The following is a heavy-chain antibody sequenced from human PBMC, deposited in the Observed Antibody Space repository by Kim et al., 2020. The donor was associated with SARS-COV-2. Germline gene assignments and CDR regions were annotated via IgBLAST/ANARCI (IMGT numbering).Heavy chain of an antibody. Sequence: SETLSLTCAVYGGSFSGYYWSWIRQPPGKGLEWIGEINHSGSTNYNPSLKSRVTISVDTSKNQFSLKLSSVTAADTAVYYCARRGHVVVTKYWYFDLWGRGTLVTVSS. CDR2: INHSGST. CDR3: ARRGHVVVTKYWYFDL. CDR1: GGSFSGYY. D-gene: IGHD2-21*02. V-gene: IGHV4-34*01. J-gene: IGHJ2*01.